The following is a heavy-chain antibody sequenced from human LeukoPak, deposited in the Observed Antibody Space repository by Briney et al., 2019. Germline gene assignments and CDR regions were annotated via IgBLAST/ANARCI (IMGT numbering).Heavy chain of an antibody. D-gene: IGHD6-19*01. Sequence: ASVKVSCKASGYTFTGYYMHWVRQAPGQGLEWMGIINPSGGSTSYAQKFQGRVTMTRDMSMSTVYMGLSSLRSEDTAVYYCARESGIEVAECPDYWGQGTLVTVSS. J-gene: IGHJ4*02. CDR3: ARESGIEVAECPDY. CDR2: INPSGGST. CDR1: GYTFTGYY. V-gene: IGHV1-46*01.